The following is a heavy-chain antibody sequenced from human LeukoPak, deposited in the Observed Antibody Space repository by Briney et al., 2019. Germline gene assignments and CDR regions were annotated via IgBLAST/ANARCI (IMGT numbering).Heavy chain of an antibody. CDR1: GFTFSSYG. D-gene: IGHD2-15*01. V-gene: IGHV3-23*01. CDR2: ISGSGGST. CDR3: ARGGYCSGGSCYRYYYYYMDV. Sequence: GGSLRLSYAASGFTFSSYGMRWVGAAPGKRLEWFSAISGSGGSTYYTDSVKGRFTISRDKSKNTLYLQMSSLRAEDTALYHCARGGYCSGGSCYRYYYYYMDVWGKGTTVTISS. J-gene: IGHJ6*03.